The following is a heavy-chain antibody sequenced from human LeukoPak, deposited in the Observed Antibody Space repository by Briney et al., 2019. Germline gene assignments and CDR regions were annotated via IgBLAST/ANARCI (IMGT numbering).Heavy chain of an antibody. Sequence: GGSLRLSCAASGFTFSSYEMNWVRQAPGKGLEWISSITSSSIMYYADSVKGRFTISRDNAKNSLYLQMNSLRAEDTAFYYCEKGKLGVIREGRGRGALVSVSS. CDR2: ITSSSIM. J-gene: IGHJ4*02. V-gene: IGHV3-48*03. CDR3: EKGKLGVIREG. CDR1: GFTFSSYE. D-gene: IGHD3-16*01.